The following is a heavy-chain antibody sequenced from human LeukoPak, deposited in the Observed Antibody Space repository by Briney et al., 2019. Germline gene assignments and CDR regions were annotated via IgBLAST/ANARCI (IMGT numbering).Heavy chain of an antibody. D-gene: IGHD5-18*01. Sequence: PSETLSLTCAVSGGSISSGGYSWSWIRQPPGKGLEWIGYIYHSGSTYYNPSLKSRVTISVDRSKNQFSLELSSVTAADTAVYYCARGGGVDTAMVDAFDIWGQGTMVTVSS. J-gene: IGHJ3*02. V-gene: IGHV4-30-2*01. CDR2: IYHSGST. CDR3: ARGGGVDTAMVDAFDI. CDR1: GGSISSGGYS.